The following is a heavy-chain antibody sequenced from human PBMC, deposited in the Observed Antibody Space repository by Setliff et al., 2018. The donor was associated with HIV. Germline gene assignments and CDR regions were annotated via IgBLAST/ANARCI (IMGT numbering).Heavy chain of an antibody. J-gene: IGHJ6*03. V-gene: IGHV4-34*01. Sequence: SETLSLTCAVYTGSFSGYYWSWIRQPPGRGLEWIGEITHSRSTNYNPSLKSRATISVDTSKNQCYLKVNSVTPADTAVYFCVRADNNGRFHHYMDVWGKGTKVTV. CDR1: TGSFSGYY. CDR2: ITHSRST. CDR3: VRADNNGRFHHYMDV. D-gene: IGHD1-1*01.